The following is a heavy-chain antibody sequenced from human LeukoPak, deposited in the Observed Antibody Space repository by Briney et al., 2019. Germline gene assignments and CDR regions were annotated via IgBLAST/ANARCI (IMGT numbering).Heavy chain of an antibody. CDR1: GASISSYY. Sequence: SETLSLTCTVSGASISSYYWSWIRQPPGKGLEWIGDIYYSGSIKYNPSLKSRVTMSVDTSKNQFSLKLSSVTAADTAVYYCARDGSGWYGAKDYWGQGTLVTVSS. V-gene: IGHV4-59*12. J-gene: IGHJ4*02. CDR2: IYYSGSI. CDR3: ARDGSGWYGAKDY. D-gene: IGHD6-19*01.